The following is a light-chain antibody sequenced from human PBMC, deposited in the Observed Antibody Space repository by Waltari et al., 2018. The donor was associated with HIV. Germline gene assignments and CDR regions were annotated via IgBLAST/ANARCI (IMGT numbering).Light chain of an antibody. J-gene: IGKJ5*01. CDR3: QQYDLWPPIT. CDR2: GAF. V-gene: IGKV3-15*01. Sequence: EIVMTQSPLTLSVSPGERATFSCRASQSVATNLAWYQQKSGQSPRLLIYGAFTRAPGVPPRFTGSGSGTEFTLTITSLQSEDFAVYYCQQYDLWPPITFGQGTRL. CDR1: QSVATN.